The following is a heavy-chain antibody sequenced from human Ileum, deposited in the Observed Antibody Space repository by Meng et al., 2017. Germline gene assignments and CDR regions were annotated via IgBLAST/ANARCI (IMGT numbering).Heavy chain of an antibody. V-gene: IGHV3-21*01. J-gene: IGHJ4*02. CDR2: ISASGNHI. CDR3: ATGGHFGELPVWIDS. D-gene: IGHD3-10*01. CDR1: GFTFTTHA. Sequence: GGSLRLSCATSGFTFTTHALNWVRQAPGKGLEWVSYISASGNHIFYADSVKGRFTISRDDAKKSLFLEMTSLRAADTALYFCATGGHFGELPVWIDSWGQGTLVTVSS.